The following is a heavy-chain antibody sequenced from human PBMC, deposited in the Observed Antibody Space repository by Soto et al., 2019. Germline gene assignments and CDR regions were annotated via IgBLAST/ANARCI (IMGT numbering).Heavy chain of an antibody. CDR1: GFTFTGYY. Sequence: ASVKVSCKASGFTFTGYYMHWARQAPGQGLEWMGWINPNSGGTNYAQKFQGWVTMTRDTSISTAYMELSRLRSDDTAVYYCARPRGSGAFDIWGQGTMVTVSS. CDR2: INPNSGGT. D-gene: IGHD3-10*01. CDR3: ARPRGSGAFDI. V-gene: IGHV1-2*04. J-gene: IGHJ3*02.